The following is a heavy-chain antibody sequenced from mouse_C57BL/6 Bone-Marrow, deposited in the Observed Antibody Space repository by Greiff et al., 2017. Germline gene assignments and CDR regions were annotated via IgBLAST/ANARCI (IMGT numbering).Heavy chain of an antibody. Sequence: EVKVEESGGGLVKPGGSLKLSCAASGFTFSDYGMHWVRQAPEKGLEWVAYISSGSSTIYYADTVKGRFTISRDNAKNTLFLQMVSLMSEDPAMYYCARLTTLAAYWGQGTTLTVSS. J-gene: IGHJ2*01. V-gene: IGHV5-17*01. CDR2: ISSGSSTI. D-gene: IGHD1-1*01. CDR1: GFTFSDYG. CDR3: ARLTTLAAY.